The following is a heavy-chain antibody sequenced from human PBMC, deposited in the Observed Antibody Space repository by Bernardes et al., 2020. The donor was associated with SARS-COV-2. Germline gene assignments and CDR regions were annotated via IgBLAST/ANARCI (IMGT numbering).Heavy chain of an antibody. CDR2: IYDGGRP. D-gene: IGHD2-21*01. CDR3: AVRISGCVY. Sequence: WGSLRLSCAASGFTVTKNYMSWVRQAPGQGLEWVSHIYDGGRPYYADSVRGRFAISRDNSKNSFNLEVNNLRVEDTGVYYCAVRISGCVYWGKGTLLTVSS. CDR1: GFTVTKNY. V-gene: IGHV3-66*01. J-gene: IGHJ4*02.